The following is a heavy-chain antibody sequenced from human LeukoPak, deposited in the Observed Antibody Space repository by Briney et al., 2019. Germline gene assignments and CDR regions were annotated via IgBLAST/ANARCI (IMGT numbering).Heavy chain of an antibody. CDR1: GFIFTDHW. J-gene: IGHJ6*03. Sequence: GGSLRLSCVASGFIFTDHWMSWVRQAPGKGLDWVANIKEDESAKFYADSVRGRFTISRDNAKNSVYLEMNSLRAEDTAVYYCARADLATGHAYYVDVWGKGTTATVSS. D-gene: IGHD6-13*01. V-gene: IGHV3-7*01. CDR2: IKEDESAK. CDR3: ARADLATGHAYYVDV.